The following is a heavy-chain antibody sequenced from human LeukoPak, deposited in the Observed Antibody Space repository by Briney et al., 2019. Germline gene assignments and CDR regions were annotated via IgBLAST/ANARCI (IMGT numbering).Heavy chain of an antibody. J-gene: IGHJ6*03. CDR3: AKVMPPGRIRFYSYYMDV. V-gene: IGHV3-74*01. CDR1: GFTFSRDW. D-gene: IGHD2-15*01. Sequence: GGSLRLSCAASGFTFSRDWIHWVRQVPGKGLVWVSRIDSDDGSTSYADSVKGRFTISRDKSKNTLSLQMNGLRVEDTAVYYCAKVMPPGRIRFYSYYMDVWGKGTTVTVS. CDR2: IDSDDGST.